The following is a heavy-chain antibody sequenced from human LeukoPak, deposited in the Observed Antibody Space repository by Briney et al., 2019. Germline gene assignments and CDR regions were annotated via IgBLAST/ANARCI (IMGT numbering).Heavy chain of an antibody. Sequence: PGGSLRLSCAASGFTFSDTWMHWVRHAPGEGLGRVSRIRSDGSDTRYAESVKGRFTLSRDNAKNTLHLQMNSLRAEDTAVYYCAKGVAPRSTDACDIWGRGKMVTVSS. V-gene: IGHV3-74*01. D-gene: IGHD5-12*01. J-gene: IGHJ3*02. CDR2: IRSDGSDT. CDR3: AKGVAPRSTDACDI. CDR1: GFTFSDTW.